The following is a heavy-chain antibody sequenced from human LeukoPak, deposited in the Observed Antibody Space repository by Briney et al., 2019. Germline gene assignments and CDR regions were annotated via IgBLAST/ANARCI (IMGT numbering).Heavy chain of an antibody. J-gene: IGHJ4*02. V-gene: IGHV3-21*01. Sequence: TGGSLRLSCAASGFTFSSYSMNWVRQAPGKGLEWVSSISSSSYIYYADSVKGRFTISRDNAKNSLYLQMNSLRAEDTAVYYCAGPTNYYDSSGYYIWGQGTLVTVSS. CDR1: GFTFSSYS. CDR3: AGPTNYYDSSGYYI. CDR2: ISSSSYI. D-gene: IGHD3-22*01.